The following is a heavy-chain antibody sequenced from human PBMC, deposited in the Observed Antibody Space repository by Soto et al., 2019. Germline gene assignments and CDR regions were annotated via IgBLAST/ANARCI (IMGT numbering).Heavy chain of an antibody. J-gene: IGHJ3*02. CDR2: IYYSGST. V-gene: IGHV4-39*01. D-gene: IGHD3-16*02. CDR1: GGSISSSSYY. Sequence: SETLSLTCTVSGGSISSSSYYWGWIRQPPGKGLEWIGSIYYSGSTYYNPSLKSRVTISVDTSKNQFSLKLSSVTAADTAVYYCASRSRYDYIWGRYRPNNAFDIWGQGTVVTVSS. CDR3: ASRSRYDYIWGRYRPNNAFDI.